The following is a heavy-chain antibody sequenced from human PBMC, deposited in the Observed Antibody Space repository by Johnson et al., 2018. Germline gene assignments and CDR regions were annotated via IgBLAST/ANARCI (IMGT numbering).Heavy chain of an antibody. D-gene: IGHD3-10*01. CDR2: ISGSCGTI. CDR3: SKGDPWFGDGGMDV. CDR1: GFTFSNYA. Sequence: EVQLVESGGGLVQPGGSLRLSCAASGFTFSNYAMSWVRQAPGKGLEWVSSISGSCGTIYYADSVKGRFTISRENAKNTLSLQMNSLRDEDTALYYCSKGDPWFGDGGMDVWGQGATVTVSS. V-gene: IGHV3-23*04. J-gene: IGHJ6*02.